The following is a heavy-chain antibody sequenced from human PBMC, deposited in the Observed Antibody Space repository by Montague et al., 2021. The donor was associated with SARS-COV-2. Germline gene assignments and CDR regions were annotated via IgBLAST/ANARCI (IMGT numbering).Heavy chain of an antibody. CDR3: ARAGEQLVRGRWYFDY. J-gene: IGHJ4*02. Sequence: SETLSLTCTVSGASINTYYWTWIRQPAGTRLEWIGRKYTTGSTNYDPSLKSRVAISVDTSKNQFSLKLSSVTAADTAVYYCARAGEQLVRGRWYFDYWGQGILVTVSP. V-gene: IGHV4-4*07. CDR1: GASINTYY. CDR2: KYTTGST. D-gene: IGHD6-6*01.